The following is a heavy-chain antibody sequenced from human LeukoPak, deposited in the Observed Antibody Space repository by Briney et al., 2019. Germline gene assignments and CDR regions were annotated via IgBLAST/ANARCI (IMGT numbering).Heavy chain of an antibody. V-gene: IGHV3-48*03. CDR2: ISSSGSTI. CDR3: AKEIYRSGWHDAFDI. CDR1: GFTFGHYE. J-gene: IGHJ3*02. D-gene: IGHD6-19*01. Sequence: GGSLRLSCAASGFTFGHYEMNWVRQAPGKGLEWVSYISSSGSTIYYADSVKGRFTISRDNAKNSLHLQMNSLRAEDTALYYCAKEIYRSGWHDAFDIWGQGTMVTVSS.